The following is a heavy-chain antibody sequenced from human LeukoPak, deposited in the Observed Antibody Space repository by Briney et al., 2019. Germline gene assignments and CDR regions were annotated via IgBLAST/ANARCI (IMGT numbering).Heavy chain of an antibody. CDR1: GFTFSSYS. CDR2: ISSSSSYI. Sequence: GGSLGLSCAASGFTFSSYSMNWVRQAPGKGLEWVSSISSSSSYIYYADSVKGRFTISRDNAKNSLYLQMNSLRAEDTAVYYCASLGGWSSTIDYWGQGTLVTVSS. CDR3: ASLGGWSSTIDY. V-gene: IGHV3-21*01. J-gene: IGHJ4*02. D-gene: IGHD6-19*01.